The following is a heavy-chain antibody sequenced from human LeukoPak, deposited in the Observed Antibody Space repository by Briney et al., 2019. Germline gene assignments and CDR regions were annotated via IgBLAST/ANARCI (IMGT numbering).Heavy chain of an antibody. CDR3: ARIPPDMDV. D-gene: IGHD2-21*01. V-gene: IGHV4-34*01. J-gene: IGHJ6*02. CDR1: GGSFSDHY. Sequence: PSETLSLTRAVYGGSFSDHYWSWIRQPPGKGLEWIGEINHSGSTNYKPSLKSRVTISVDTPKKQISLKLSSVTAADTAVYYCARIPPDMDVWGQGTTVIVSS. CDR2: INHSGST.